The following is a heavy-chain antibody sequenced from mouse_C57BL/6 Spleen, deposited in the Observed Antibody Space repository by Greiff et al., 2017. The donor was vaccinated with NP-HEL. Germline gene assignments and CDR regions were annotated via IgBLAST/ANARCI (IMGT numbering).Heavy chain of an antibody. V-gene: IGHV2-2*01. CDR1: GFSLTSYG. CDR2: IWSGGST. D-gene: IGHD2-4*01. CDR3: ARKEGYDYDGAWFAY. J-gene: IGHJ3*01. Sequence: QVQLKESGPGLVQPSQSLSITCTVSGFSLTSYGVHWVRQSPGKGLEWLGVIWSGGSTDYNAAFISRLSISKDNSKSQVFFKMNSLQADDTAIYYCARKEGYDYDGAWFAYWGQGTLVTVSA.